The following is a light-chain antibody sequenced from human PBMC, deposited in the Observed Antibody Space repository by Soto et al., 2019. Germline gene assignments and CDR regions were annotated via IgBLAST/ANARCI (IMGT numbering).Light chain of an antibody. V-gene: IGKV3-11*01. CDR3: QQRINWPPYT. J-gene: IGKJ2*01. CDR1: QSVSTY. Sequence: EVVLTQSPATLSLSPGERVTLSCRASQSVSTYLAWYQQKPGQAPRLLIYDASNRATGIPPRFSGSGSGTDFILTISSLEPEDFAVYYCQQRINWPPYTFGQGTKLEIK. CDR2: DAS.